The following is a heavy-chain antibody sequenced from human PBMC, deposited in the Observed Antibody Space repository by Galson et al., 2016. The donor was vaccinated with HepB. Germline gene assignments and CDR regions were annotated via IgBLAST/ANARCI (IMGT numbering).Heavy chain of an antibody. D-gene: IGHD1-26*01. CDR1: GFTFSGYA. CDR3: ARPSQWELLPLIDY. J-gene: IGHJ4*02. V-gene: IGHV3-23*01. CDR2: ISGSGGST. Sequence: SLRLSCAVSGFTFSGYAMSWVRQAPGKGLEWVSSISGSGGSTYHAGSVKDRFTISRDNSKNTLYLQMNSQSAEETAVYYCARPSQWELLPLIDYWGQGTLVTVSS.